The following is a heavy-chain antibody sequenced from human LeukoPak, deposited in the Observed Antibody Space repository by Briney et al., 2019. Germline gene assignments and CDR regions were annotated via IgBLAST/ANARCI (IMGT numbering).Heavy chain of an antibody. J-gene: IGHJ6*03. CDR3: ARGLGDMDV. CDR1: GFTFSRYW. V-gene: IGHV3-74*01. CDR2: INSDGSST. D-gene: IGHD1-26*01. Sequence: GGSLRLSCAASGFTFSRYWMHWVRQAPGKGLVWVSRINSDGSSTNYADSVKGRFTISRDNAKSTLYLQMNSLKAEDTAVYYCARGLGDMDVWGKGTTVTISS.